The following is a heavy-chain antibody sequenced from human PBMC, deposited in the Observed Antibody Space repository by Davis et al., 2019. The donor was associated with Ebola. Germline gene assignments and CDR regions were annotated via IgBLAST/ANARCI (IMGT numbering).Heavy chain of an antibody. D-gene: IGHD2-8*01. Sequence: GESLKISCAASGFTFDDYTMHWVRQAPGKGLEWVSLISWDGGSTYYADSVKGRFTISRDNSKNTLYLQMNSLRAEDAAVYYCARLLDCTNAVCQYFDYWGQGTLVSVS. CDR2: ISWDGGST. J-gene: IGHJ4*02. CDR1: GFTFDDYT. CDR3: ARLLDCTNAVCQYFDY. V-gene: IGHV3-43*01.